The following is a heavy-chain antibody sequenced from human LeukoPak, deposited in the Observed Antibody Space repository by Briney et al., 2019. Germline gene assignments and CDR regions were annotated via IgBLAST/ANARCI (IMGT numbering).Heavy chain of an antibody. V-gene: IGHV3-21*01. CDR3: ARDKGYYEPLW. Sequence: GGSLRLSCAASGFTFSSYSMNWVRQAPGKGLEWVSSISSSSYIYYADSVKGRFTISRDNAKNSLYLQMNSLRAEDTAVYYCARDKGYYEPLWWGQGTLVTVSS. D-gene: IGHD3-22*01. CDR1: GFTFSSYS. J-gene: IGHJ4*02. CDR2: ISSSSYI.